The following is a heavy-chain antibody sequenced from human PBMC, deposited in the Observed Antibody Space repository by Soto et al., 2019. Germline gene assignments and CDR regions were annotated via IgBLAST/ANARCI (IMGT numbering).Heavy chain of an antibody. Sequence: QLQLQESGPGLVKPSETLSLTCTVSGGSISSSTYYWGWIRQPPGKGLEWIGSMYYSGSTYHNPSLKSRVTISVDTSNNQFSLKLSSVTAADTAVYYCARRVTWAFDVWGRGTMVTVSS. J-gene: IGHJ3*01. V-gene: IGHV4-39*01. CDR1: GGSISSSTYY. CDR3: ARRVTWAFDV. CDR2: MYYSGST.